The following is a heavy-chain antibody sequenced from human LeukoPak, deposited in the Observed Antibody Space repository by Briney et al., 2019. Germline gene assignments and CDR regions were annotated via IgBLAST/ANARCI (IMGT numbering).Heavy chain of an antibody. CDR1: GFTFRSYA. CDR3: AQDHRTLDAFDV. V-gene: IGHV3-23*01. Sequence: GGSLRLSCAASGFTFRSYAMSWVRQAPGKGLEWVSGISDSGDDTYYADSVKGRFTISRDNSKNTLYLQMNSLRVEDTAVYNCAQDHRTLDAFDVWGQGTMVTVSS. CDR2: ISDSGDDT. J-gene: IGHJ3*01.